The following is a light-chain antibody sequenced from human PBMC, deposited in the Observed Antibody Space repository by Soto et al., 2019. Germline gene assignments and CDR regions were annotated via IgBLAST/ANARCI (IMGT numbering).Light chain of an antibody. Sequence: DIQMTQSPSTLSASVGDRVTITCRASQSISTWLAWYQQQTGKAPKLLIYDASTLERGVPSRFSGSGSGTDFSLTVDSLQPEETATYDCQQYDHPPYTFGQGTRLEIK. CDR3: QQYDHPPYT. CDR2: DAS. J-gene: IGKJ5*01. CDR1: QSISTW. V-gene: IGKV1-5*01.